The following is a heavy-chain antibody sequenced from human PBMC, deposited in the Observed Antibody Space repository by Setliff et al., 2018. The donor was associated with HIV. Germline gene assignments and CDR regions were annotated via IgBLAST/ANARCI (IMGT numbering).Heavy chain of an antibody. CDR3: ARDRFTLTSSIFGF. CDR1: GYTFSNYP. Sequence: GASVKVSCKTSGYTFSNYPIHWLRQAPGQRPEWMGWVNTGEGDTKYSQRFQDRLTITTGSSASSVYMELSSLSSDDTAIYYCARDRFTLTSSIFGFWGHGTLVTVSS. V-gene: IGHV1-3*04. J-gene: IGHJ4*01. CDR2: VNTGEGDT. D-gene: IGHD3-3*01.